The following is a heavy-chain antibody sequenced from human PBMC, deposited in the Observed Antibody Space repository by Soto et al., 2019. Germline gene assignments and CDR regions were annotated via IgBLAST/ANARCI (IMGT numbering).Heavy chain of an antibody. J-gene: IGHJ4*02. CDR2: VYYSGTT. CDR1: NDSISSYY. Sequence: SETLSLTCTFSNDSISSYYWGWIRQPPGKGLERIGYVYYSGTTTYNPALKSRVTISLDTSRNLFSLKLTSVTAADTAVYYCAREWQTVFDYWGQGTLVTVSS. CDR3: AREWQTVFDY. D-gene: IGHD5-12*01. V-gene: IGHV4-59*01.